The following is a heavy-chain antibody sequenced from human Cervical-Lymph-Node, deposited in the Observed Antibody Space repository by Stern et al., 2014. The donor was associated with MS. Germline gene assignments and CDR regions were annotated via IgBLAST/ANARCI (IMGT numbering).Heavy chain of an antibody. D-gene: IGHD3-3*01. CDR1: GYTLTEFY. CDR3: ATDRDDFRSGYSAPTKGYGLDV. CDR2: FDPEDGET. V-gene: IGHV1-24*01. Sequence: VQLVESGAEVKKPGASVKVSCKVSGYTLTEFYLHWVRQAPGKGLEWMGGFDPEDGETIYAQKFQGRVTMTEDTSTDTAYMELSSLRSEDTAVYYCATDRDDFRSGYSAPTKGYGLDVWGQGTTVTVTS. J-gene: IGHJ6*02.